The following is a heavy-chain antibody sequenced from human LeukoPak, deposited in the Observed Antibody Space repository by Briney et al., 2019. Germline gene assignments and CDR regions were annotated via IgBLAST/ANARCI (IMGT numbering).Heavy chain of an antibody. CDR1: GYTFTSYD. J-gene: IGHJ5*02. V-gene: IGHV1-8*03. CDR2: MNPNSGNT. Sequence: RASVKVSCKASGYTFTSYDINWVRQATGQGLEWMGWMNPNSGNTGYAQKFQGRVTITRNTSISTAYMELSSLRSEDTAVYYCAAQYSSGYYGAHWFDPWGQGTLVTVSS. CDR3: AAQYSSGYYGAHWFDP. D-gene: IGHD3-22*01.